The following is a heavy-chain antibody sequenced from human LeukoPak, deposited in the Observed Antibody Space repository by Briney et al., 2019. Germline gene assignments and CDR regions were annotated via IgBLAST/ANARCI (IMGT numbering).Heavy chain of an antibody. CDR1: GGTFSSYT. J-gene: IGHJ4*02. Sequence: SVKVSCKASGGTFSSYTISWVRQAPGQGLEWMGRIIPILGIANYAQKFQGRVTITADKSTSTAYMELSSLRSEDTAVYYCATRGYSYGSEFDYWGQGTLVTVSS. CDR3: ATRGYSYGSEFDY. V-gene: IGHV1-69*02. CDR2: IIPILGIA. D-gene: IGHD5-18*01.